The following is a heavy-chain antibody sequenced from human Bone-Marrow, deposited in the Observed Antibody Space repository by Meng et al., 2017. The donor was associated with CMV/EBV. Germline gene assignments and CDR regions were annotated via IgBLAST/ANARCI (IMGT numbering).Heavy chain of an antibody. CDR2: IYSGGST. CDR3: ARRRTIFGVEYYYGMDV. CDR1: GFTVSSNY. J-gene: IGHJ6*02. V-gene: IGHV3-66*02. Sequence: GESLKISCAASGFTVSSNYMGWVRQAPGKGLEWVSVIYSGGSTYYADSVKGRFTISRDNSKNTLYLQMNSLRAEDTAVYYCARRRTIFGVEYYYGMDVWGQGTTVTVSS. D-gene: IGHD3-3*01.